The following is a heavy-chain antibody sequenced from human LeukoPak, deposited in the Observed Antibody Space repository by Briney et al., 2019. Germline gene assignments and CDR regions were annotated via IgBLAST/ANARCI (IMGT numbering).Heavy chain of an antibody. Sequence: ASVKVSCKASGCTFTGYYIHWVRQAPGQGLEWMGWINPNSGGTNYAQKFQGRVTMTRDTSISTAYMELSRLRSDDTAVYYCARVVDTAIRIAFDIWGQGTMVTVSS. CDR3: ARVVDTAIRIAFDI. J-gene: IGHJ3*02. D-gene: IGHD5-18*01. V-gene: IGHV1-2*02. CDR2: INPNSGGT. CDR1: GCTFTGYY.